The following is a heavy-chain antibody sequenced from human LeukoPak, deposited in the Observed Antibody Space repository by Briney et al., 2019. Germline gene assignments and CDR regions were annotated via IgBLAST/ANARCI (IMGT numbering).Heavy chain of an antibody. CDR1: GYTFTSYG. CDR2: ISAYNGNT. V-gene: IGHV1-18*01. CDR3: ARTIAATPRRAWFDP. D-gene: IGHD2-15*01. J-gene: IGHJ5*02. Sequence: ASVKVSCKASGYTFTSYGISWVRQAPGQGLEWMGWISAYNGNTNYARKLQGRVTMTTDTSTSTAYMELRSLRSDDTAVYYCARTIAATPRRAWFDPWGQGTLVTVSS.